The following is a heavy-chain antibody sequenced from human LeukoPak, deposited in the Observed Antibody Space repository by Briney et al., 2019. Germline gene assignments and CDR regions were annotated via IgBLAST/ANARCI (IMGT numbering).Heavy chain of an antibody. CDR3: AKSLGGGGGNWFDP. CDR1: GFTFSSYA. Sequence: PRGSLRLSCAASGFTFSSYAMHWVRQAPGKGLEWLAVISYDGSNKYYADSVKGRFTISRDNSKNTLYLQMNSLRAEDTAVYYCAKSLGGGGGNWFDPWGQGTLVTVSS. J-gene: IGHJ5*02. D-gene: IGHD3-16*01. V-gene: IGHV3-30-3*01. CDR2: ISYDGSNK.